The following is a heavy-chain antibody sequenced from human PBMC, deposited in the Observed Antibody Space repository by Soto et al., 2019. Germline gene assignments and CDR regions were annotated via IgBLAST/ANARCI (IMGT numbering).Heavy chain of an antibody. CDR3: ARDEGSAWYFDY. J-gene: IGHJ4*02. CDR1: GFTFSRYE. Sequence: EVQLVESGGGLVQPGGSLRLSCAASGFTFSRYEMNWVRQAPGKGLEWVSYIGSSGSTIYYADSVKGRFTISRDNAKNSLYLQMNSLRAEDMAVYFCARDEGSAWYFDYWGQGTLVTVSS. CDR2: IGSSGSTI. V-gene: IGHV3-48*03. D-gene: IGHD6-19*01.